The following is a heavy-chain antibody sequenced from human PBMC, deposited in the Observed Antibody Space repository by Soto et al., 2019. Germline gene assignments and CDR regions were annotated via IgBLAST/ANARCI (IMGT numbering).Heavy chain of an antibody. CDR2: IWYDGSNK. D-gene: IGHD3-9*01. CDR3: ARGLGGYEILRGGDDCFAMDV. Sequence: QVQLVESEGGVVQPGRSLRLSCAASGFTFNAYAMHWVRQAPGKGLEWVAIIWYDGSNKYYGDSVKGRFTISRDNSNSVLYLHKNSKIYHDTAIYYRARGLGGYEILRGGDDCFAMDVWCKGTTVTVS. CDR1: GFTFNAYA. J-gene: IGHJ6*04. V-gene: IGHV3-33*01.